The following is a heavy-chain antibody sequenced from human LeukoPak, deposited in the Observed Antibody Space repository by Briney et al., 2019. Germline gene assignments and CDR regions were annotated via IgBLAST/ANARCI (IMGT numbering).Heavy chain of an antibody. CDR2: ISWNSGSI. CDR1: GFTFDDYA. J-gene: IGHJ4*02. Sequence: PGGSLRLSCAASGFTFDDYAMNWVRQAPGKGLEWVSGISWNSGSIGYADSVKGRFTISRDNAENSLYLQMNSLRVEDTALYYCVKGRYYDSSGPFDYWGQGTLVTVSS. D-gene: IGHD3-22*01. V-gene: IGHV3-9*01. CDR3: VKGRYYDSSGPFDY.